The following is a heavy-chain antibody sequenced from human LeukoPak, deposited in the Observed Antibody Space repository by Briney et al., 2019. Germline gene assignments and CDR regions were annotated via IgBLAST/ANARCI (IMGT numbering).Heavy chain of an antibody. CDR2: ISWNSGSI. CDR3: AKVLGGRSAFGI. CDR1: GFTFDDYA. D-gene: IGHD2-15*01. Sequence: GRSLRLSCAASGFTFDDYAMHWVRQAPGKGLEWVSGISWNSGSIGYADSVKGRFTNSRDNAKNSLYLQMNSLRAEDTALYYCAKVLGGRSAFGIWGQGTMVTVSS. V-gene: IGHV3-9*01. J-gene: IGHJ3*02.